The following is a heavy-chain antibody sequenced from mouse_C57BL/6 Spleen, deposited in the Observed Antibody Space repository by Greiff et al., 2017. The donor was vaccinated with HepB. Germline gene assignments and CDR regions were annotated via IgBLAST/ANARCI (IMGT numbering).Heavy chain of an antibody. CDR1: GYTFTDYY. V-gene: IGHV1-19*01. J-gene: IGHJ4*01. CDR3: ARWDGSSYYAMDY. CDR2: INPYNGGT. D-gene: IGHD1-1*01. Sequence: EVQLQQSGPVLVKPGASVKMSCKASGYTFTDYYMNWVKQSHGKSLEWIGVINPYNGGTSYNQKFKGKATLTVDKSSSTAYMELNSLTSEDSAVYYCARWDGSSYYAMDYWGQGTPVTASS.